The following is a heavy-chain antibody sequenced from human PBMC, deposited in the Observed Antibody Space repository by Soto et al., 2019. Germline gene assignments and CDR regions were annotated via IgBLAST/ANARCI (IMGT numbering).Heavy chain of an antibody. CDR3: ARAAIAARPSLADY. D-gene: IGHD6-6*01. CDR1: GYTFSSYY. V-gene: IGHV1-46*01. J-gene: IGHJ4*02. Sequence: EASVKVSCKASGYTFSSYYVHWVRQAPGQGLEWMGIINPSGGSTSYAQKFQGRVTMTSDTSTSTVYMELSSLRSEDTAVYYCARAAIAARPSLADYWGQGTLVTVSS. CDR2: INPSGGST.